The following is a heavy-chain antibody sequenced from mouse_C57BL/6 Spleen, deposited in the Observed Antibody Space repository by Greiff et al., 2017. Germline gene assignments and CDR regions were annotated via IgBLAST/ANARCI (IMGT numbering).Heavy chain of an antibody. CDR1: GYTFTSYG. J-gene: IGHJ2*01. CDR2: IYPRSGTT. D-gene: IGHD2-5*01. Sequence: QVQLQQSRAELARPGASVKLSCKASGYTFTSYGISWVKQRTGQGLEWIGEIYPRSGTTYYNEKFKGKATLTADKSSSTAYMELRSLTSEDSAVYFCARYYSTLYYFDYWGQGTTLTVSS. V-gene: IGHV1-81*01. CDR3: ARYYSTLYYFDY.